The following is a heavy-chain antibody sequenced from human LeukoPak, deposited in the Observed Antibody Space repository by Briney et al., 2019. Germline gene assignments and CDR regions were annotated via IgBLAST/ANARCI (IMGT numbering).Heavy chain of an antibody. CDR2: ISAYNGYT. CDR1: GYTFTNYG. D-gene: IGHD4-23*01. CDR3: ARDKAVTTEVTQHFQH. V-gene: IGHV1-18*01. Sequence: ASVKVSCKASGYTFTNYGISWVRQAPGQGLEWMGWISAYNGYTNYAQKLQFRVTMTTDTSTSTAYMELRSLRSDDTAVYYCARDKAVTTEVTQHFQHWGQGTLVTVSS. J-gene: IGHJ1*01.